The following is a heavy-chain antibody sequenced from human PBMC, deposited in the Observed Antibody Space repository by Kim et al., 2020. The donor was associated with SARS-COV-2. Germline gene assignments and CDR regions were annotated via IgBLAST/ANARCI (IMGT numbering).Heavy chain of an antibody. CDR2: INPSGVFT. J-gene: IGHJ4*02. D-gene: IGHD6-25*01. V-gene: IGHV1-46*01. CDR1: GFPFTNYF. Sequence: ASVKVSCKASGFPFTNYFMHWVRQAPGQGLEWMGTINPSGVFTLFTQKYQGRVIITKDTSTSTVYMEVSSLRSEDTAVYFCAREAALIAAPQKNFDYWGQGTLGTVSS. CDR3: AREAALIAAPQKNFDY.